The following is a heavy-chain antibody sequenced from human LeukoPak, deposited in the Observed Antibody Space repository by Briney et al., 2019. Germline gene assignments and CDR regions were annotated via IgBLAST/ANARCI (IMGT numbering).Heavy chain of an antibody. CDR1: GFTFSSYS. J-gene: IGHJ4*02. CDR3: ASRLNYYNSGSYYNEGY. Sequence: AGGSLRLSCAASGFTFSSYSMNWVRQAPGKGLEWVSYISSSSSTIYYADFVKGRFTISRDNAKSSLYLQMDSLRAEDTAVYYCASRLNYYNSGSYYNEGYWGQGTLVTVSS. V-gene: IGHV3-48*04. D-gene: IGHD3-10*01. CDR2: ISSSSSTI.